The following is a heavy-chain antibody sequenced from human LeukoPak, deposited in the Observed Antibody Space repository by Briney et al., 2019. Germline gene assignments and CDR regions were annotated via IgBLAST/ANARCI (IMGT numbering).Heavy chain of an antibody. Sequence: GGSLRLSCAASGFTFSSYWMHWVRQAPGKGLVWVSRINTDGSSTSYADSVKGRFTISRDNAKNTLYLQMNSLRAEDTAVYYCARVVGYCSGGSCYYGYYMDVWGKGTTVTVSS. CDR3: ARVVGYCSGGSCYYGYYMDV. CDR1: GFTFSSYW. D-gene: IGHD2-15*01. CDR2: INTDGSST. J-gene: IGHJ6*03. V-gene: IGHV3-74*01.